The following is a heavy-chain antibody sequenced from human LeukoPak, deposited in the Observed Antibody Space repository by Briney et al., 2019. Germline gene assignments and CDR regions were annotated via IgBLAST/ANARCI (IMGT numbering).Heavy chain of an antibody. J-gene: IGHJ5*02. CDR1: GFTVSSNY. Sequence: GGSLRLSCAASGFTVSSNYMSWVRQAPGKGLEGVSAISGSGGSTYYADSVKGRFTISRDNSKNTLYLQMNSLRAEDTAVYYCANLVATISWFDPWGQGTLVTVSS. CDR2: ISGSGGST. CDR3: ANLVATISWFDP. V-gene: IGHV3-23*01. D-gene: IGHD5-12*01.